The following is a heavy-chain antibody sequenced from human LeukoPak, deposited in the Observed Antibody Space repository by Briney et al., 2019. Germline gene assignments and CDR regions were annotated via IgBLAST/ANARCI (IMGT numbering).Heavy chain of an antibody. J-gene: IGHJ4*02. CDR3: ARGRLELPFDY. CDR1: GFTFSSYA. Sequence: GGSLRLSCAASGFTFSSYAMHWVRQAPGKGLEWVAVISYDGSNKYYADSVKGRFTISRDNSKNTLYLQMNSLRAEDTAVYYCARGRLELPFDYWGQGTLATVSS. D-gene: IGHD1-7*01. CDR2: ISYDGSNK. V-gene: IGHV3-30-3*01.